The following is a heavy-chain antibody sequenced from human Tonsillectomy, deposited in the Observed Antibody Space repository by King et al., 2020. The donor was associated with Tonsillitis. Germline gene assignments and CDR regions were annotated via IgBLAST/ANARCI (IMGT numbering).Heavy chain of an antibody. CDR1: GYSFTSYW. D-gene: IGHD3-22*01. V-gene: IGHV5-51*01. CDR2: ICPGDSDT. CDR3: ARSPFGGGYYDSSGYYSYYYYGMDV. Sequence: QLVQSGAEVKKPGESLKISCKGSGYSFTSYWIGWVRQMPGKGLEWMGIICPGDSDTRYSPSFQGQVTISADKSISTAYLQWSSLKASDTAMYYCARSPFGGGYYDSSGYYSYYYYGMDVWGQGTTVTVSS. J-gene: IGHJ6*02.